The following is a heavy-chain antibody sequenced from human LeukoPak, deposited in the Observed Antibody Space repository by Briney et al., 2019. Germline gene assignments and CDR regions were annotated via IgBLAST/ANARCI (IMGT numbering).Heavy chain of an antibody. V-gene: IGHV3-7*01. Sequence: GGSLRLSCAASGFTFSSYWMNWVRQAPGKGLEWVANIKQDGSEKYYVDSVKSRFTISRDNAKNSLYLQMNSLRAEDTAVYYCARDRRIFGVITIPGWFDPWGQGTLVTVSS. CDR2: IKQDGSEK. J-gene: IGHJ5*02. D-gene: IGHD3-3*01. CDR1: GFTFSSYW. CDR3: ARDRRIFGVITIPGWFDP.